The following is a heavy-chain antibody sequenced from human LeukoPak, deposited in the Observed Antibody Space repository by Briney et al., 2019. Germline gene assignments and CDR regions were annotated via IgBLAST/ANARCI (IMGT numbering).Heavy chain of an antibody. V-gene: IGHV4-30-4*01. CDR3: ARASLRRRSADV. CDR1: GGSISSGDYY. D-gene: IGHD5-12*01. CDR2: IYYSGST. Sequence: SETLSLTCTVSGGSISSGDYYWSWIRQPPGKGLEWIGYIYYSGSTYYNPSLKSRVTISVDTSKNQFSLKLSSVTAADTAVYYCARASLRRRSADVWGQGTTVAVSS. J-gene: IGHJ6*02.